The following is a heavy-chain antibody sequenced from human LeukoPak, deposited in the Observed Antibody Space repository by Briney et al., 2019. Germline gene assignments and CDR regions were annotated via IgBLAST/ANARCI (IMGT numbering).Heavy chain of an antibody. CDR3: ARAGDIAVAGTLAAFDI. J-gene: IGHJ3*02. Sequence: PGGSLRLSCATSGFSFSSYAMSWVRQAPGKGLEWVSGINWNGGSTGYADSVKGRFTISRDNAKNSLYLQMNSLRAEDTALYYCARAGDIAVAGTLAAFDIWGQGTMVTVSS. CDR1: GFSFSSYA. V-gene: IGHV3-20*04. D-gene: IGHD6-19*01. CDR2: INWNGGST.